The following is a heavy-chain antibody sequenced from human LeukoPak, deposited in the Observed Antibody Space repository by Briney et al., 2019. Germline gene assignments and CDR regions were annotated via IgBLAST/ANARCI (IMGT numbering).Heavy chain of an antibody. CDR2: INPNSGGT. J-gene: IGHJ5*01. Sequence: ASVKVSCKASGYTFTGYYIHWVRQAPGQGLEWMGWINPNSGGTNYAQKFQGRVTMTRDTSISTGYMELSRLRSDDTAVYYCARAVVRGVIIRGDWFDSWGQGTLVTVSS. CDR3: ARAVVRGVIIRGDWFDS. CDR1: GYTFTGYY. V-gene: IGHV1-2*02. D-gene: IGHD3-10*01.